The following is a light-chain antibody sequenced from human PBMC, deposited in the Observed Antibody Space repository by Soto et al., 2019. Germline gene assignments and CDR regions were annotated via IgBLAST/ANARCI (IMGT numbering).Light chain of an antibody. J-gene: IGLJ2*01. Sequence: QAVVTQPPSASGTPGQRVSISCSGSNSNIGSKYVYWYQQLPGTAPKLLMYRNNQRPSGVPDRFSGSKSGTSASLAISGLRSEDEADYYCAACDNNLGGPAFGGGTKLTVL. CDR3: AACDNNLGGPA. CDR1: NSNIGSKY. CDR2: RNN. V-gene: IGLV1-47*01.